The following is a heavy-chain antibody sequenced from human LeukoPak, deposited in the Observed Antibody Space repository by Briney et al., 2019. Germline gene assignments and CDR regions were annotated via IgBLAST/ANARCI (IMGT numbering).Heavy chain of an antibody. CDR2: MNPNSGNT. D-gene: IGHD2-15*01. J-gene: IGHJ3*02. CDR1: GYTFTSYD. V-gene: IGHV1-8*03. Sequence: ASVKVSCKASGYTFTSYDINWVRQATGQGLEWMGWMNPNSGNTGYAQKFQGRVTITRNTSISTAYMELSSLRSEDTAVYYCARVMVVVAANDAFDIWGQGTMVTVSS. CDR3: ARVMVVVAANDAFDI.